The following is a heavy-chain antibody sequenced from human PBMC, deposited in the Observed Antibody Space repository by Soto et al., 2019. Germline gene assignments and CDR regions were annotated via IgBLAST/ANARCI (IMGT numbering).Heavy chain of an antibody. CDR2: ISGSGDST. D-gene: IGHD1-26*01. Sequence: EGQLLESGGVLVQPGGSLRLSCAASVFTFSSYAMRWVRKAPGKGLEWASAISGSGDSTYYADSVKGRFTVSRYNSKNTLYLQMNSLRAEDTAVYYCARRGSGSYYDYWGQGTMVTVSS. CDR1: VFTFSSYA. CDR3: ARRGSGSYYDY. J-gene: IGHJ4*02. V-gene: IGHV3-23*01.